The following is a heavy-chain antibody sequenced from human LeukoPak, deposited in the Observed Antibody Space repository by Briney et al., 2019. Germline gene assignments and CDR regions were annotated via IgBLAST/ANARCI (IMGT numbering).Heavy chain of an antibody. CDR2: ISAYNGNT. CDR1: GYTFTSYG. D-gene: IGHD3-22*01. J-gene: IGHJ5*02. V-gene: IGHV1-18*01. Sequence: EASVKVSCKASGYTFTSYGISWVRQAPGQGLEWMGWISAYNGNTNYAQKLQGRVTMTTDTSISTAYMELSSLRSEDTAVYYCAREDYYDSGSFDPWGQGTLVTVSS. CDR3: AREDYYDSGSFDP.